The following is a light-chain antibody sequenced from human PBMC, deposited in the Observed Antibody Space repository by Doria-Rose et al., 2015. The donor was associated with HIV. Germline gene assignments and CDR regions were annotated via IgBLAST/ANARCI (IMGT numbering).Light chain of an antibody. Sequence: EIVLTQSPGTPSSSPGERATLSCSASQSFSSTYLAWYQQTPGQAPSLLIYDGSTRATGIPDRFSASGSGTDFTLTINRLEPEDFALYYCHQYGTSWTFGQGTKVEI. V-gene: IGKV3-20*01. CDR1: QSFSSTY. J-gene: IGKJ1*01. CDR2: DGS. CDR3: HQYGTSWT.